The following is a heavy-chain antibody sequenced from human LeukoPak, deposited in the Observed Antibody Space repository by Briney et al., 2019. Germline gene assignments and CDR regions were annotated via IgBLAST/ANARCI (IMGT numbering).Heavy chain of an antibody. V-gene: IGHV4-59*01. CDR3: ARSYGSGSYPN. CDR1: GGSISSYY. Sequence: SETLSLTCTVSGGSISSYYWSLIRQPPGKGLEWIGHIYYSGSTNYNPSLKSRVTISVDTSKNQFSLKLSSVTAADTAVYYCARSYGSGSYPNWGQGTLVTVSS. J-gene: IGHJ4*02. D-gene: IGHD3-10*01. CDR2: IYYSGST.